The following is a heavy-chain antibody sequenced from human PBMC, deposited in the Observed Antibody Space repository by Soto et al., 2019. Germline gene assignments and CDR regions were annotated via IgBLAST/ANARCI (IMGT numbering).Heavy chain of an antibody. CDR2: IYWDDDK. CDR1: GFSLNARPVG. D-gene: IGHD1-1*01. J-gene: IGHJ4*02. CDR3: AHRAEIDGKGNECYFDY. V-gene: IGHV2-5*02. Sequence: QITLKESGPTRVKPTQTLTLTCTFSGFSLNARPVGVGWIRQPRGKALERLALIYWDDDKRYSPSLRNRLTIDKDTSKHPVVPTMTTGDTVDTAIYHCAHRAEIDGKGNECYFDYRGQGALVTVSS.